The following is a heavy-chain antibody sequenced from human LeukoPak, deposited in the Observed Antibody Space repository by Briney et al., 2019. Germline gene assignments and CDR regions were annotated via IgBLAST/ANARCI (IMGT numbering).Heavy chain of an antibody. CDR3: AKYTERAFDI. Sequence: PGGSLRLSCAASGFTFSSCAMSWVRQAPGKGLEWVSLISGSGDSRYYADSVKGRFTISRDNSKNTLYPQMNSLRAEDTAVYYCAKYTERAFDIWGQGTMVTVSS. D-gene: IGHD2-2*02. J-gene: IGHJ3*02. CDR1: GFTFSSCA. CDR2: ISGSGDSR. V-gene: IGHV3-23*01.